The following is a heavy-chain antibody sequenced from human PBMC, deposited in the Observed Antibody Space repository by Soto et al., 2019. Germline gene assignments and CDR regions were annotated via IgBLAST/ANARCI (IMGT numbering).Heavy chain of an antibody. CDR2: IYYSGST. J-gene: IGHJ5*02. D-gene: IGHD2-15*01. CDR3: ARQVDYCSGGSCYYLNWFDP. V-gene: IGHV4-39*01. Sequence: QLQLQESGPGLVKPSETLSLTCTVSGGSISSSSYYWGWIRQPPGKGLEWIGSIYYSGSTYYNPSLKSRVTISVDTSKNQFSLKLSSVTAADTAVYYCARQVDYCSGGSCYYLNWFDPWGQGTLVTVSS. CDR1: GGSISSSSYY.